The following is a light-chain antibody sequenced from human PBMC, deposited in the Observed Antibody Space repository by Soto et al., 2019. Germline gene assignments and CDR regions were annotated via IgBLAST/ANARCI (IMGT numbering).Light chain of an antibody. CDR3: QPYHSYPWT. Sequence: DIQMTQSPSTLSASIVDRVVITCRASESISSWLAWYQQKPGKAPKLLIYDVSSLESGVPSRFSGSESGTEFTLTISSLQPDDFATYYCQPYHSYPWTFGQGTKVEI. CDR2: DVS. CDR1: ESISSW. V-gene: IGKV1-5*01. J-gene: IGKJ1*01.